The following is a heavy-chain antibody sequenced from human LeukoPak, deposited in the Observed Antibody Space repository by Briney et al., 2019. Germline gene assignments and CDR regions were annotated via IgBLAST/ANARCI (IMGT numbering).Heavy chain of an antibody. Sequence: GGSLRLSCAASGFTVSSNYMSWVRQAPGKGLEWVSVIYSGGSTYYADSVKGRFTISRDNSKNTLYLQMNSLRAEDTAVYYCAKESGALGAPLYDYWGRGILVTASS. CDR2: IYSGGST. J-gene: IGHJ4*02. CDR1: GFTVSSNY. CDR3: AKESGALGAPLYDY. D-gene: IGHD4/OR15-4a*01. V-gene: IGHV3-53*01.